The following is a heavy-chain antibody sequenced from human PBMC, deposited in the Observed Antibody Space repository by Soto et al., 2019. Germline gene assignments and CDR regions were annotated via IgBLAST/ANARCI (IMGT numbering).Heavy chain of an antibody. J-gene: IGHJ6*02. CDR1: GFSLTTGKIG. CDR2: IFSDNER. CDR3: ARMNVDSYQFYYAMDV. Sequence: SGPTLVNPTETLTLTCTVSGFSLTTGKIGVSWIRQPPGKALEWLAHIFSDNERSYSTSLQGRLTISKDTSGSQVVLSMTNVDPVDTATYYCARMNVDSYQFYYAMDVWGQGTTVTVSS. V-gene: IGHV2-26*01. D-gene: IGHD4-17*01.